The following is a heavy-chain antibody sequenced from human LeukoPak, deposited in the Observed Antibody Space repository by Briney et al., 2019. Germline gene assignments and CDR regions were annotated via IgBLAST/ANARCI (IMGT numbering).Heavy chain of an antibody. CDR3: ARVVRDSSGYPYDY. J-gene: IGHJ4*02. Sequence: PGGSLRLSCAASGFTFSDYYMSWIRQAPGKGLEWGSYISSSGSTIYYADAVKGRFTISRDNAKNSLYLQMNSLRGAETAVYSCARVVRDSSGYPYDYWGQGTLVTVSS. D-gene: IGHD3-22*01. CDR2: ISSSGSTI. V-gene: IGHV3-11*01. CDR1: GFTFSDYY.